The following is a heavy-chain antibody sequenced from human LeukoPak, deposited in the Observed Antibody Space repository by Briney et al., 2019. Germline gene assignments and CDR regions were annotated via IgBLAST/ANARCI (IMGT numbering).Heavy chain of an antibody. CDR1: GYTFTSYG. CDR3: ARDLDQYSGRYGGFGHDF. J-gene: IGHJ4*02. V-gene: IGHV1-18*01. CDR2: ISAYNGNT. D-gene: IGHD1-26*01. Sequence: ASVKLSCKASGYTFTSYGITWVRQAPGQGLEWMGWISAYNGNTNYAQKLQGRVTMTTDTPTSTAYMELRSLRSDDTAVYYCARDLDQYSGRYGGFGHDFWGQGTLVTVSS.